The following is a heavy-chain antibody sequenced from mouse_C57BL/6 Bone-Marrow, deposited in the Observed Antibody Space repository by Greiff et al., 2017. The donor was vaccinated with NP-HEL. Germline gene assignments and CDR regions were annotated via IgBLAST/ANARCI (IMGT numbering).Heavy chain of an antibody. J-gene: IGHJ2*01. CDR2: IRNKANGYTT. D-gene: IGHD1-2*01. V-gene: IGHV7-3*01. CDR1: GFTFTDYY. CDR3: ARYRLTFDY. Sequence: EVQVVESGGGLVQPGGSLSLSCAASGFTFTDYYMSWVRQPPGKALEWLGFIRNKANGYTTEYSASVKGRFTISRDNSQSILYLQMNALRAEDSATYYCARYRLTFDYWGQGTTLTVSS.